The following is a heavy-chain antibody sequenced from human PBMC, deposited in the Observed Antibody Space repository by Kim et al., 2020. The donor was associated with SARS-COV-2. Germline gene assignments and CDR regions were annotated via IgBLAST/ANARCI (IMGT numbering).Heavy chain of an antibody. CDR2: INRNNGAA. V-gene: IGHV1-2*06. Sequence: ASVKVSCTASGYSFTDYYIHWVRQAPGQGLEWMGRINRNNGAADYARKFQGRVTMTRDTSISTAYMDMSRLTSDDTAVYYCAREGDFWRGFYGWFDYWGQGTPVTVSP. CDR3: AREGDFWRGFYGWFDY. CDR1: GYSFTDYY. J-gene: IGHJ4*02. D-gene: IGHD3-3*01.